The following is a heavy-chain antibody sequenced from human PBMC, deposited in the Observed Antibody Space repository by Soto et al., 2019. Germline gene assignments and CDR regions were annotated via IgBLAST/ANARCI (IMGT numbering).Heavy chain of an antibody. Sequence: GSLRLSCAASGFTFSSYAMSWVRQAPGKGLEWVSAISGSGGSTYYADSVKGWFTISRDSSKNTLYLQMNSLRAEDTAVYYCAKAQSSTVVTPGGYYGMDVWGQGTTVTVSS. D-gene: IGHD4-17*01. V-gene: IGHV3-23*01. J-gene: IGHJ6*02. CDR1: GFTFSSYA. CDR2: ISGSGGST. CDR3: AKAQSSTVVTPGGYYGMDV.